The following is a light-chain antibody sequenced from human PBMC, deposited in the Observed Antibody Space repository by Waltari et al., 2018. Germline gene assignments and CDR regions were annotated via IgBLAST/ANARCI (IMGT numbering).Light chain of an antibody. V-gene: IGKV3-20*01. CDR2: GAS. Sequence: EIVLTQSPGTLSLSPGERATLACRASHSVGRSLAWYQQKPGRAPRLLIFGASSRATGIPDRCSGSGSGTDFSLTISRLEPEDFAVYYCQHYVRLPATFGQGTKVEIK. J-gene: IGKJ1*01. CDR3: QHYVRLPAT. CDR1: HSVGRS.